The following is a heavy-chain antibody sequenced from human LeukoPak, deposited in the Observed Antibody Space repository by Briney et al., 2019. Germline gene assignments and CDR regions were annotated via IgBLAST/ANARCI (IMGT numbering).Heavy chain of an antibody. CDR1: GFTFSYFY. J-gene: IGHJ5*02. Sequence: GGSLRLSCAASGFTFSYFYMTWIRQAPGKGLEWVSYISSSGSTYYADSVKGRFIISRDNSKNTVYLQMNSLRVEDTSVYYCYYASGNYPWGQGTLVTVSS. V-gene: IGHV3-66*01. D-gene: IGHD3-10*01. CDR2: ISSSGST. CDR3: YYASGNYP.